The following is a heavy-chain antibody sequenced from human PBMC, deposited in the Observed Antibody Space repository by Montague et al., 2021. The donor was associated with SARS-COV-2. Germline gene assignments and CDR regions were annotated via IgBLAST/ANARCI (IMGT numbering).Heavy chain of an antibody. D-gene: IGHD6-19*01. V-gene: IGHV4-59*01. CDR1: GGSISSNN. J-gene: IGHJ3*02. Sequence: SETLSLTCTVSGGSISSNNWSWIRQPPGKGLEWIGYINYSGSTNYNPSLKSRVTISVDTYKNKFSLKLSSVTAADTAVYYCACGSGLMGNVFDIWGQGTMVTVSS. CDR2: INYSGST. CDR3: ACGSGLMGNVFDI.